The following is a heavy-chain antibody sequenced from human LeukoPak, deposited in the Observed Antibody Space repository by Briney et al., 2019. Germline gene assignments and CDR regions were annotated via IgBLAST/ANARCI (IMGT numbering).Heavy chain of an antibody. J-gene: IGHJ3*02. CDR2: ISSSGSTI. D-gene: IGHD6-19*01. Sequence: GGSLRLSCAASGFTVSSNYMSWIRQAPGKGLEWVSYISSSGSTIYYADSVKGRFTISRDNAKNSLYLQMNSLRAEDTAVYYCAGAYSSGWYSGAFDIWGQGTMVTVSS. V-gene: IGHV3-11*01. CDR3: AGAYSSGWYSGAFDI. CDR1: GFTVSSNY.